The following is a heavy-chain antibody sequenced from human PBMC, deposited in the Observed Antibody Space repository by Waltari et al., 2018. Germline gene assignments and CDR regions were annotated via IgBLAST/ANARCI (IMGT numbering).Heavy chain of an antibody. CDR2: IYWNDDK. D-gene: IGHD6-13*01. V-gene: IGHV2-5*01. J-gene: IGHJ4*02. CDR3: AHTPGYSSSWSSPFDY. Sequence: QITLKESGPTLVKPTQTLTLTCTFSGFSLSTSGVGVGWIRQPPGKALEWLALIYWNDDKRYSPSLKSRRTITKDTSKNQVVLTMTNMDPVDTATYYCAHTPGYSSSWSSPFDYWGQGTLVTVSS. CDR1: GFSLSTSGVG.